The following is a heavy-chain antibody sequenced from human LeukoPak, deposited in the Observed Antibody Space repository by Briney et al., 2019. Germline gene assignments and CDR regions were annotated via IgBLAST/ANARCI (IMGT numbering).Heavy chain of an antibody. CDR1: GGSFSGYY. Sequence: SHTLSLTCAVYGGSFSGYYWSWIRQPPGKGLEWIGEINHSGSTNYNPSLKSRVTISVDTSKNQFSLKLSSVTAADTAVYYCARARVTTVTTGSPFDYWGQGTLVTVSS. V-gene: IGHV4-34*01. CDR2: INHSGST. J-gene: IGHJ4*02. CDR3: ARARVTTVTTGSPFDY. D-gene: IGHD4-17*01.